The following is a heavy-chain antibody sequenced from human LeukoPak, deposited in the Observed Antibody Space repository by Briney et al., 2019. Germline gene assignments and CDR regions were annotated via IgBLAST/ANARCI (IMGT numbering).Heavy chain of an antibody. J-gene: IGHJ4*02. Sequence: PGGSLRLSCAASGFSLSGYWMSWVRQAPGKGLEWVANIKEDGSEKYYADFVKGRFTISRDNAKNSLDLQMNSLRAEDTAVYYCARRGSTGYWGQGTLVTVSS. V-gene: IGHV3-7*03. CDR2: IKEDGSEK. CDR3: ARRGSTGY. CDR1: GFSLSGYW. D-gene: IGHD4-11*01.